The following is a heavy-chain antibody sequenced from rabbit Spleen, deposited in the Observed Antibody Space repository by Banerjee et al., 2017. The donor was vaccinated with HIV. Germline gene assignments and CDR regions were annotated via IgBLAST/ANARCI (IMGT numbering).Heavy chain of an antibody. CDR1: GFTIGNTSW. D-gene: IGHD6-1*01. Sequence: QSLEESGGDLVKPGASLTLTCTASGFTIGNTSWMCWFRQAPGRGLEWIACIYAGTCKYASWAKGLFTISKTSSTTVTLQMTSLTAADTATYFCARDPAADTTQGYALWGQGTLVTVS. CDR2: IYAGTC. CDR3: ARDPAADTTQGYAL. V-gene: IGHV1S40*01. J-gene: IGHJ4*01.